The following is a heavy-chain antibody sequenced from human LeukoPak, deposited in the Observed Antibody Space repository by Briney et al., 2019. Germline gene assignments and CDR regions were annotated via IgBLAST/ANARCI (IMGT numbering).Heavy chain of an antibody. CDR3: ARDFRVSAISSSAFDI. V-gene: IGHV4-59*11. J-gene: IGHJ3*02. D-gene: IGHD3-10*01. Sequence: SETLSLTCTVSGGSISSHYWSWIRQPPGKGLEWIGYIYYSGSTNYNPSLKSRVTISVDTSKNQFSLKLSSVTAADTAVYYCARDFRVSAISSSAFDIWGQGTMVTVSS. CDR1: GGSISSHY. CDR2: IYYSGST.